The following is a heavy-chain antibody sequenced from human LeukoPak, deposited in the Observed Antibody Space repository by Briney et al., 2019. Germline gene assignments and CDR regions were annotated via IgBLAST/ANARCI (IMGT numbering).Heavy chain of an antibody. J-gene: IGHJ4*02. Sequence: GGSLRLSCAASGFTFSSYWMSWVRQAPGKGLEWVANIKQDGSEKYYVDSVKGRFTISRDNSKNTLYLQMSSLRAEDTAVYYCEIYTGYDSFWGQGTLVTVSS. CDR1: GFTFSSYW. V-gene: IGHV3-7*03. D-gene: IGHD5-12*01. CDR3: EIYTGYDSF. CDR2: IKQDGSEK.